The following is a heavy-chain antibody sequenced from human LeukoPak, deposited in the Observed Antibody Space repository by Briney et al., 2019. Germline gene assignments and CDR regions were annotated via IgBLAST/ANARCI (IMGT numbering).Heavy chain of an antibody. CDR2: ISWNSGNI. V-gene: IGHV3-9*01. J-gene: IGHJ5*02. Sequence: GGSLRLSCAASGFTFDDYAMHWVRQAPGKGLEWASGISWNSGNIGYADSVKGPFTISRDNAKNCLHLQMNSLRAEDTALYYCAKDGAWGQGTLVTVSS. CDR1: GFTFDDYA. CDR3: AKDGA.